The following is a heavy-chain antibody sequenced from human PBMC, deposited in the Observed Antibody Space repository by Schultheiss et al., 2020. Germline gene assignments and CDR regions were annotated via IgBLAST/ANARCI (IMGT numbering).Heavy chain of an antibody. CDR2: IKCDGSEK. Sequence: GESLKISCAASGFTFSSYWMSWVRQAPEKGLEWVADIKCDGSEKYYVDSVKGRFTISRDNAKNSLYLQMNSLRAEDTAVYCCVTGRALDYWGQGTLVTVYS. V-gene: IGHV3-7*01. CDR1: GFTFSSYW. J-gene: IGHJ4*02. CDR3: VTGRALDY.